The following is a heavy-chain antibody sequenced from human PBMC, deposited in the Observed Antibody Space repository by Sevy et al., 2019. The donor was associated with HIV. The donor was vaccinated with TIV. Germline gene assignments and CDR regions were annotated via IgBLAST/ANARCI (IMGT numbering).Heavy chain of an antibody. V-gene: IGHV4-59*01. J-gene: IGHJ3*02. CDR1: GGSISSYY. D-gene: IGHD3-22*01. Sequence: SETLSLTCTVSGGSISSYYWSWIRQPPGKGLEWIGYIYYSGSTNYNPSLKSRVTISVATSKNQFSLKLSSVTAADTAVYYCAREGGGTYYYDSSGYYPHDAFDIWGQGTMVTVSS. CDR3: AREGGGTYYYDSSGYYPHDAFDI. CDR2: IYYSGST.